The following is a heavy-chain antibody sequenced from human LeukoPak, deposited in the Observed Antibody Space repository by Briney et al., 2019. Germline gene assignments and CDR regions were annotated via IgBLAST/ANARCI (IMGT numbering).Heavy chain of an antibody. J-gene: IGHJ6*03. CDR2: IYPGDSDT. CDR1: GYSFTTYW. D-gene: IGHD3-3*01. V-gene: IGHV5-51*01. Sequence: GESLKIPCKGSGYSFTTYWIGWVGQMPGKGPEWRGIIYPGDSDTRYNPSFQGQVTISADKSISTAYLQWSSLKASDTAMYYCARSGVVTFYQYTDVWGTGTTVTVSS. CDR3: ARSGVVTFYQYTDV.